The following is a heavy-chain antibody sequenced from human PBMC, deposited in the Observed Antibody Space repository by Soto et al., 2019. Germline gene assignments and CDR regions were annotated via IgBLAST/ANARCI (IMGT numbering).Heavy chain of an antibody. CDR3: ASRDVRGPSSWFGP. CDR1: GGSIISGGYC. V-gene: IGHV4-30-2*01. J-gene: IGHJ5*02. Sequence: SETLSLTCAVSGGSIISGGYCFICMRQPPGKGLEWIGYIYHSGSTYYNPSLKSRVTISVDRSKNQFSLKLSSVTAADTAVYYCASRDVRGPSSWFGPWGQGTLVTVSS. CDR2: IYHSGST. D-gene: IGHD1-26*01.